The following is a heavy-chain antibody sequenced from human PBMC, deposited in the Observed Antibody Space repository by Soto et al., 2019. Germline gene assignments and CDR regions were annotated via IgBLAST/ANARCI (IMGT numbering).Heavy chain of an antibody. CDR2: INPSGGST. J-gene: IGHJ4*02. D-gene: IGHD3-22*01. CDR1: GYTFTSYY. Sequence: ASVKVSCKASGYTFTSYYMHWVRQAPGQGLEWMGIINPSGGSTSYAQKFQGRVTMTRDTSTSTVYMELSSLRSEDTAVYYCARDRTYNYYDSSGYLDYWGQGTLVTVSS. CDR3: ARDRTYNYYDSSGYLDY. V-gene: IGHV1-46*01.